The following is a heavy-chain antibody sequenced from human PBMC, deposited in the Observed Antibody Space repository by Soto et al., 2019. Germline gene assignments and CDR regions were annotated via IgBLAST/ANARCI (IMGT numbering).Heavy chain of an antibody. V-gene: IGHV1-46*01. CDR2: INPSGGST. Sequence: QVQLVQSGAEVKKPGASVKVSCKASGYTFTSYYMHWVRQAPGQGLEWMGIINPSGGSTSYAQKFQGRVTMTRDTSASTVYMELSSLRSEDTAVYYCARDSGVDRSFDYWGQGTLVTVSS. D-gene: IGHD5-12*01. J-gene: IGHJ4*02. CDR1: GYTFTSYY. CDR3: ARDSGVDRSFDY.